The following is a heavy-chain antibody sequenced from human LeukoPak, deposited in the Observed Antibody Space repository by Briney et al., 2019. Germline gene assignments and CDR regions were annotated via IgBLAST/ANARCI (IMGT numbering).Heavy chain of an antibody. J-gene: IGHJ5*02. V-gene: IGHV4-30-2*01. CDR3: ARTRDWFDP. CDR1: GGSISSGGYS. Sequence: SETLSLTCAVSGGSISSGGYSWSWIRQPPGKGLEWIGYIYHSGSTYNNPSLKSRVTISVDRSKNQFSLKLSSVTAADTAVYYCARTRDWFDPWGQGTLVTVSS. CDR2: IYHSGST.